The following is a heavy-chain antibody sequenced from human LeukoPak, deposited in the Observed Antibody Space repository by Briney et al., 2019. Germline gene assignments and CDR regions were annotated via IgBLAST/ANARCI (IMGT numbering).Heavy chain of an antibody. CDR3: ARDDCSSTSCFFDY. D-gene: IGHD2-2*01. V-gene: IGHV1-69*04. CDR2: IIPILGIA. J-gene: IGHJ4*02. Sequence: SVKVSCKASGGTFSSYAISWVRQAPGQGLEWMGRIIPILGIANYAQKFQGRVTITADKSTSTAYMELSSLRSEDTAVYYCARDDCSSTSCFFDYWGQGTLVTVSS. CDR1: GGTFSSYA.